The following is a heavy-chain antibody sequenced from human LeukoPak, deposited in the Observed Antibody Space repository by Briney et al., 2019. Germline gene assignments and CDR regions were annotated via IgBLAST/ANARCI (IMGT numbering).Heavy chain of an antibody. CDR1: GFTFRRYD. CDR3: ARGPQRGVIIN. J-gene: IGHJ4*02. D-gene: IGHD3-10*01. V-gene: IGHV3-21*01. CDR2: ISSSMISI. Sequence: GGSLRLSCASSGFTFRRYDMNWVRQAPGKGLEWVSFISSSMISIHYADSVQGRFTISRDNAKNSLYLQMNSLRVEDTAVYYCARGPQRGVIINWGQGTLVTVSS.